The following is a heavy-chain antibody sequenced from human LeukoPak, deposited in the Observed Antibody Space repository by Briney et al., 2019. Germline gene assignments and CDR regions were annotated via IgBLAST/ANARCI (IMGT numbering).Heavy chain of an antibody. J-gene: IGHJ6*03. D-gene: IGHD2-2*01. Sequence: ASVKVSCKASGYTFTSDDINWVRQATGQGLEWMGWMNPNSGNTGYAQKFQGRVTMTRNTSISTAYMELSSLRSEDTAVYYCARERTPYYYMDVWGKGTTVTVSS. CDR1: GYTFTSDD. CDR3: ARERTPYYYMDV. CDR2: MNPNSGNT. V-gene: IGHV1-8*01.